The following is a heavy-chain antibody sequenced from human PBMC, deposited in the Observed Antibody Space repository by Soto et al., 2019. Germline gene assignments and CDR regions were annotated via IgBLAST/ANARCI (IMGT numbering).Heavy chain of an antibody. Sequence: ASVKVSCKASGYTFTSYDINWVRQATGKGLEWMGWMNPNSGNTGYAQKFQGRVTMTRNTSISTAYMELSSLRSEDTAVYYCARGYCTNGVCYNDDAFDIWGQGTMVTVSS. V-gene: IGHV1-8*01. D-gene: IGHD2-8*01. CDR2: MNPNSGNT. CDR1: GYTFTSYD. J-gene: IGHJ3*02. CDR3: ARGYCTNGVCYNDDAFDI.